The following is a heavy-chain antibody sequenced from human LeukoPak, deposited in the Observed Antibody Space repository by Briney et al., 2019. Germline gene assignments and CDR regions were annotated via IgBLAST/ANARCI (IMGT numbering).Heavy chain of an antibody. CDR3: ARDSPIAVAAYYYGMDV. J-gene: IGHJ6*02. CDR1: GFTFSSYG. CDR2: IWYDGSNK. V-gene: IGHV3-33*01. D-gene: IGHD6-19*01. Sequence: GGSLRLPCAASGFTFSSYGMHWVRQAPGKGLEWVAVIWYDGSNKYYADSVKGRFTISRDNSKNTLYLQMNSLRAEDTAVYYCARDSPIAVAAYYYGMDVWGQGTTVTVSS.